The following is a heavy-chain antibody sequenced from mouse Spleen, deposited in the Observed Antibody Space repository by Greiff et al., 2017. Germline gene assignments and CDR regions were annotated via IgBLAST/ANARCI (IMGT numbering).Heavy chain of an antibody. Sequence: DVKLVESEGGLVQPGSSMKLSCTASGFTFSDYYMAWVRQVPEKGLEWVANINYDGSSTYYLDSLKSRFIISRDNAKNILYLQMSSLKSEDTATYYCARDGSNAMDYWGQGTSVTVSS. J-gene: IGHJ4*01. CDR3: ARDGSNAMDY. CDR2: INYDGSST. CDR1: GFTFSDYY. V-gene: IGHV5-16*01.